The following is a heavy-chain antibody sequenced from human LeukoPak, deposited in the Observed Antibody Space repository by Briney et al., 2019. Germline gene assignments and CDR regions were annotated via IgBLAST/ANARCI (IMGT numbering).Heavy chain of an antibody. Sequence: SETLSLTCTVSGGSISSYYWSWIRQPAGKGLEWIGRIYTSGSTNYNPSLKSRVTISVDTSKNQFSLKLSSVTAADTAVYYCARFMGIAAAGSYGMDVWGQGTTVTVSS. V-gene: IGHV4-4*07. CDR3: ARFMGIAAAGSYGMDV. CDR2: IYTSGST. J-gene: IGHJ6*02. CDR1: GGSISSYY. D-gene: IGHD6-13*01.